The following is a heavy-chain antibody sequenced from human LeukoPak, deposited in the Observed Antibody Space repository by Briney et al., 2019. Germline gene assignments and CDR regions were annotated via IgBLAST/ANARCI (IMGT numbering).Heavy chain of an antibody. CDR2: FDPEDGET. CDR3: ATGPLGGGDCSGGSCYYDY. Sequence: ASVKVSCKASGYTFTGYYMHWVRQAPGKGLEWMGGFDPEDGETIYAQKFQGRVTMTEDTSTDTAYMELSSLRSEDTAVYYCATGPLGGGDCSGGSCYYDYWGQGTLVTVSS. V-gene: IGHV1-24*01. D-gene: IGHD2-15*01. J-gene: IGHJ4*02. CDR1: GYTFTGYY.